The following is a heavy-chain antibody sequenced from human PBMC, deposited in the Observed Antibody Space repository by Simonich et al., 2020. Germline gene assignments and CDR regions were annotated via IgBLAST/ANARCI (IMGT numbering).Heavy chain of an antibody. D-gene: IGHD6-6*01. V-gene: IGHV4-34*01. CDR3: ASTLFTASSSFAFDI. J-gene: IGHJ3*02. Sequence: QVQLQQWGAGLLKPSETLSLTCAVYGGSFSGYYWSWIRQPPGKGLEWIGEINHSGSNNYNPSLKSRVTISVDTSKNQFSLKLSSVTDADTAVYYCASTLFTASSSFAFDIWGQGTMVTVSS. CDR2: INHSGSN. CDR1: GGSFSGYY.